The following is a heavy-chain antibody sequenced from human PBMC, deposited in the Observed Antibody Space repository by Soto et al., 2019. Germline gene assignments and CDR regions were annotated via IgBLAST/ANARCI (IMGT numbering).Heavy chain of an antibody. J-gene: IGHJ6*02. D-gene: IGHD2-2*01. V-gene: IGHV6-1*01. CDR1: GDSVSINSAA. CDR3: ARSQGSSSSLEIYYYYYYGMDV. Sequence: SQTLSLPCVISGDSVSINSAAWNWISQSPSRGLEWLGRTYYRSRWYNDYAVSVRSRITVNADTSKNQFSLRSEDTAVYYCARSQGSSSSLEIYYYYYYGMDVWGQGTTVTVSS. CDR2: TYYRSRWYN.